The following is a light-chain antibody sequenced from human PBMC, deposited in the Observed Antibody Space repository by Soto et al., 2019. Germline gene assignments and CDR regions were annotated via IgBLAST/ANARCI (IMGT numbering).Light chain of an antibody. J-gene: IGKJ1*01. CDR1: QSISTW. V-gene: IGKV1-5*01. Sequence: PSTLSASVGDRVTITCRASQSISTWLAWYKQKPGKAPKLLIYDASSLESGVPSRFSGSGSGTEFTLTISSLKPDDFETYYCQQYNSYSGTFGQGTKVDIK. CDR3: QQYNSYSGT. CDR2: DAS.